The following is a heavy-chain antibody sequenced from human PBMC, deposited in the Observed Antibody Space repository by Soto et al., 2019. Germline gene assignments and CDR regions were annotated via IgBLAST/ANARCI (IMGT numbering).Heavy chain of an antibody. CDR2: ITRDGSST. D-gene: IGHD2-15*01. Sequence: EVQLVESGGGLVQPGGSLRLSCAASGFSLSDYWMHWVRQAPGEGLVWLSRITRDGSSTNYADSVKGRFTISRDNAKNTLDLAVNRLGGEDTAVYYCARGGNCYFHFGYWGQGNLVTVSS. V-gene: IGHV3-74*01. CDR1: GFSLSDYW. J-gene: IGHJ4*02. CDR3: ARGGNCYFHFGY.